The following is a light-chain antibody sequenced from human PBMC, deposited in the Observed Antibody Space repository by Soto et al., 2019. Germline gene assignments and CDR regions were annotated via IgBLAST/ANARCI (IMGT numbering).Light chain of an antibody. CDR2: GNN. CDR3: QSFDIRLMEEV. V-gene: IGLV1-40*01. Sequence: QSVLTQPPSVSGAPGQRVTISCTGSNSDIGAGYDVHWYQQHLPGTAPKLLIYGNNNRPSGVPDRFSGSKSGTSASLAITGHQADDEADYYCQSFDIRLMEEVFETGTQVTVL. CDR1: NSDIGAGYD. J-gene: IGLJ1*01.